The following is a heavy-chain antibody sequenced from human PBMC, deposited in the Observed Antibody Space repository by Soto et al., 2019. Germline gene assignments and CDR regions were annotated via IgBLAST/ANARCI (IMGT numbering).Heavy chain of an antibody. J-gene: IGHJ4*02. D-gene: IGHD5-12*01. CDR3: AHVYGGYDNFDY. CDR2: IYWDDDK. CDR1: GFSLSTSGVG. V-gene: IGHV2-5*02. Sequence: QITLKESGPTLVKPTQTLTLTCTFSGFSLSTSGVGVGWIRQPPGKALEWLALIYWDDDKRYSPSLKSRLTTTQDTSKNQVVLTMTNMDPVDTATYYCAHVYGGYDNFDYWGQGTPVPVSS.